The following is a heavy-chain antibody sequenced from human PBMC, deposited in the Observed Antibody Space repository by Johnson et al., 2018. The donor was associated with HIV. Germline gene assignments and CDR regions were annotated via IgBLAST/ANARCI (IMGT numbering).Heavy chain of an antibody. D-gene: IGHD5-12*01. J-gene: IGHJ3*02. CDR2: ISSSGSNI. Sequence: VESGGGLVKPGGSLRLSCAHSGFTFSDYYISWMRQAPGQWLEWVSYISSSGSNIYKSDSVKGRFTLSRDNSKSTLSLQMSSLRAEDTAVYYCARPRGYSGYDYYLDAFDIWGQGTMVTVSS. V-gene: IGHV3-11*04. CDR1: GFTFSDYY. CDR3: ARPRGYSGYDYYLDAFDI.